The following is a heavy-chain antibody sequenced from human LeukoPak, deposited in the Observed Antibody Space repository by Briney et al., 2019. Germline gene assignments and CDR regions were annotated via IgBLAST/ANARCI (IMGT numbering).Heavy chain of an antibody. D-gene: IGHD1-26*01. CDR3: AKATGATVYNAFDI. Sequence: GGSLRLSCAESGFAFSSYGIHWVRQVPGKGLEWVSFISYDGTNKYYTDSVKGRFTISRDNAKNTLYLQMNSLRAEDTAVYYCAKATGATVYNAFDIWGQGTMVTVSS. J-gene: IGHJ3*02. CDR2: ISYDGTNK. CDR1: GFAFSSYG. V-gene: IGHV3-30*19.